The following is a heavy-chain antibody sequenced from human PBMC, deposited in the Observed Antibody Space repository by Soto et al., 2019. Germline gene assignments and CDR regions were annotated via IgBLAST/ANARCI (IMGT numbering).Heavy chain of an antibody. CDR1: GGSISSGGYY. D-gene: IGHD2-2*02. CDR2: IYYSGST. J-gene: IGHJ5*02. V-gene: IGHV4-31*03. Sequence: PSETLSLTCTVSGGSISSGGYYWSWIGQHPGKGLEWIGYIYYSGSTYYNPSLKSRVTISVDTSKNQFSLKLRSVTAADTAVYYCAREASDIVVVPAAIYKWFDPWGQGTLGTGS. CDR3: AREASDIVVVPAAIYKWFDP.